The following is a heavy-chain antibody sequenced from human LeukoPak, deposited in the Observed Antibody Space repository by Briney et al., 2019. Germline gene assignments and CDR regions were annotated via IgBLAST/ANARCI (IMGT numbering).Heavy chain of an antibody. V-gene: IGHV3-30*03. CDR3: ARVDYYGSGSYYAPDY. J-gene: IGHJ4*02. Sequence: GGSLRLSCAASGFTFSSYSMNWVRQAPGKGLEWVAVISYDGSNKYYADSVKGRFTISRDNSKNTLYLQMNSLRAEDTAVYYCARVDYYGSGSYYAPDYWGQGTLVTVSS. CDR2: ISYDGSNK. CDR1: GFTFSSYS. D-gene: IGHD3-10*01.